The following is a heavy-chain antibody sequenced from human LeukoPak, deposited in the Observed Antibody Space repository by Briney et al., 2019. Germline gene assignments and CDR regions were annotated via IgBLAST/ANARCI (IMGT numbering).Heavy chain of an antibody. D-gene: IGHD6-19*01. CDR2: ISGSAGST. J-gene: IGHJ4*02. CDR3: AKSTSGWYDFDY. Sequence: GGSLRLSYAAYGFTFSSYSMNWVRQAPGKGLEWVSGISGSAGSTYYADSVKGRFTISRDNSKNKLSLQMNSLRAEDTAVYYCAKSTSGWYDFDYWGRGTLVTVSS. CDR1: GFTFSSYS. V-gene: IGHV3-23*01.